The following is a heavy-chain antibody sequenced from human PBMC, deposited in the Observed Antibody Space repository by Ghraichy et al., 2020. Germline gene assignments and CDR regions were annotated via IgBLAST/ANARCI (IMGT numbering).Heavy chain of an antibody. Sequence: ASVKVSCKVSGYSLTEVSMHWVRQAPGKGLEWMGSFDPEDGEIIYAQKFQGRVTMTEDTSADTVYMELSSLRSEDTAVFYCTTDWVMDVWGQGTTVTVSS. V-gene: IGHV1-24*01. J-gene: IGHJ6*02. CDR2: FDPEDGEI. CDR3: TTDWVMDV. CDR1: GYSLTEVS. D-gene: IGHD3-16*01.